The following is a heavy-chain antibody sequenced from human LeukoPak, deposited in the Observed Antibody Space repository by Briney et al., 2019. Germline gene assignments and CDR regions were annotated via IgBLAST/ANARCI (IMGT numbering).Heavy chain of an antibody. CDR2: VSYSGTT. V-gene: IGHV4-4*02. Sequence: PSETPSLTCAVSGSSLSSAYWWSWVRQSPGMGLEWIGQVSYSGTTKYTASLRSRLFISVDRSKNQFSLEMNSMTAADTAVYFCAKETDYSHPNWFDPWGQGILVTVSS. CDR3: AKETDYSHPNWFDP. CDR1: GSSLSSAYW. J-gene: IGHJ5*02. D-gene: IGHD4-11*01.